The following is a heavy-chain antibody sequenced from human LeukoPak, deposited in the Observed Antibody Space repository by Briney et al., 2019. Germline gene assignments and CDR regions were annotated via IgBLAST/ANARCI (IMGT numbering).Heavy chain of an antibody. V-gene: IGHV3-23*01. J-gene: IGHJ4*02. CDR1: GFTFSSYA. D-gene: IGHD5-12*01. CDR2: ITASGDDS. Sequence: GGSLRLSCAASGFTFSSYAMTWVRQAPGKGLEWFSAITASGDDSYYADSVKGRFAISRDNSKNTFYLQMISLRAEDTAIYYCAKDRRQISVATTFDSWGQGTLVTVSS. CDR3: AKDRRQISVATTFDS.